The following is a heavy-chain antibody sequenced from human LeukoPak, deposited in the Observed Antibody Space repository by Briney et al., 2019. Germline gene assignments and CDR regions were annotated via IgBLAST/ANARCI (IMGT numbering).Heavy chain of an antibody. CDR1: GGSFSGYY. D-gene: IGHD5-12*01. CDR2: INHSGST. V-gene: IGHV4-34*01. CDR3: ARTRGYSGYSDY. Sequence: PSETLSLTCAVYGGSFSGYYWSWIRQPPGKGLEWIGEINHSGSTNYNPSLKSRVTISVDTSKNQFSLKLSSVTAADTAVYYCARTRGYSGYSDYWGQGTLVTVSS. J-gene: IGHJ4*02.